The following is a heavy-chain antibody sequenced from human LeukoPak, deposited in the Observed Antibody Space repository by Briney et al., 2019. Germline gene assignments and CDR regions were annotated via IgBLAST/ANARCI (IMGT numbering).Heavy chain of an antibody. CDR1: GSTFSSYS. D-gene: IGHD3-10*01. CDR2: ISSSSSYI. Sequence: GGSLRLSCAASGSTFSSYSMNWVRQAPGKGLEWVSSISSSSSYIYYADSVKGRFTISRDNAKNSLYLQMNSLRAEDTAVYYCARAPYGSGSYSDYWGQGTLVTVSS. V-gene: IGHV3-21*01. CDR3: ARAPYGSGSYSDY. J-gene: IGHJ4*02.